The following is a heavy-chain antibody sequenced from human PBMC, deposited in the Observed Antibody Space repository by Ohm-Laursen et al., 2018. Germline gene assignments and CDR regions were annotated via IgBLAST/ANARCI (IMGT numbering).Heavy chain of an antibody. CDR2: ISYDGSNK. CDR3: AKGYCSGTSCYFDN. CDR1: GFTFTSYC. Sequence: SLRLSCSASGFTFTSYCMSWVRQAPGKGLEWVAVISYDGSNKYYADSVKSRFTISRDNSKNTLYLQMNSLRAEDTAVYYCAKGYCSGTSCYFDNWGQGTLVTVSS. V-gene: IGHV3-30*18. J-gene: IGHJ4*02. D-gene: IGHD2-2*01.